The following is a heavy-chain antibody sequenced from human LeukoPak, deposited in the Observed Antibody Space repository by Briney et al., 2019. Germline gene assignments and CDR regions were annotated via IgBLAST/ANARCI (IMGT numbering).Heavy chain of an antibody. V-gene: IGHV4-59*01. D-gene: IGHD2-21*01. CDR1: GGSISSSY. CDR2: IYYSGST. Sequence: SETLSLTCPVSGGSISSSYWSWIRQPPGKGLEWIGYIYYSGSTNYNPSLKSRVTISVDTSKNQLSLKLSSVTAADTAVYYCARGAIPGQFQHWGQGTLVTVSS. CDR3: ARGAIPGQFQH. J-gene: IGHJ1*01.